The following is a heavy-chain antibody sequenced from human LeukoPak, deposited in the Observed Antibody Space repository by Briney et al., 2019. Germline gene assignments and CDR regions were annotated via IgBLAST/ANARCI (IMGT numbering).Heavy chain of an antibody. J-gene: IGHJ6*02. CDR1: GGSFSGYY. V-gene: IGHV4-34*01. CDR2: INHSGST. CDR3: ASRIGGDV. Sequence: KSSETLSLTCAAYGGSFSGYYWSWIRQPPGKGLEWIGEINHSGSTNYNPSLKSRVTISVDTSKNQFSLKLSSVTAADTAVYYCASRIGGDVWGQGTTVTVSS. D-gene: IGHD1-14*01.